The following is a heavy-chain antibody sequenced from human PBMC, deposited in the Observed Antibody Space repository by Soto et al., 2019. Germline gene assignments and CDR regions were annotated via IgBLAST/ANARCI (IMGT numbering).Heavy chain of an antibody. CDR2: IYYSGST. V-gene: IGHV4-31*02. Sequence: SETLSLTXTVSGGSISSGGYYWSWIRQHPGKGLEWIGYIYYSGSTYYNPSLKSRVTISVDTSKNQFSLKLSSVTAADTAVYYCASHYYDSSGYYYINAFDIWGQGTMVTVSS. J-gene: IGHJ3*02. CDR1: GGSISSGGYY. D-gene: IGHD3-22*01. CDR3: ASHYYDSSGYYYINAFDI.